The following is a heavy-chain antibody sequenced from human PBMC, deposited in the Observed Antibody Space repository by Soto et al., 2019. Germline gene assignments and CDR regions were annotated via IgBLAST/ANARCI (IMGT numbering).Heavy chain of an antibody. CDR3: ARGNHRWLQLWYFDL. V-gene: IGHV1-69*12. CDR2: IIPIFGTA. CDR1: GGTFSSYT. Sequence: QVQLVQSGAEVKKPGSSVTVTCKACGGTFSSYTISWVRQAPGQGLEWMGGIIPIFGTANYAQKFQGRVTLTADESTSTAYMELSSLRSEDTAVYYCARGNHRWLQLWYFDLWGRGTLVTVSS. J-gene: IGHJ2*01. D-gene: IGHD5-12*01.